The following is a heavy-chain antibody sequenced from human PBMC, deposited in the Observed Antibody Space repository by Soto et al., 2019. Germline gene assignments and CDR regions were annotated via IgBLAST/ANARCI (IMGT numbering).Heavy chain of an antibody. J-gene: IGHJ4*02. D-gene: IGHD6-19*01. V-gene: IGHV3-30*18. CDR1: GFTFSSYG. CDR3: AKDVALYSSGWYIHY. CDR2: ISYDGSNK. Sequence: GGSLRLSCAASGFTFSSYGMHWVRQAPGKGLEWVAVISYDGSNKYYADSVKGRFTISRDNSQNTLYLKMNSLRAEDTAVYYCAKDVALYSSGWYIHYWGQGTLVTVSS.